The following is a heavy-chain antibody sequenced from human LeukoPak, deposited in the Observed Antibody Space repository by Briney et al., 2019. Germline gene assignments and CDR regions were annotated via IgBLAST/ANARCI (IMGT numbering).Heavy chain of an antibody. J-gene: IGHJ4*02. CDR2: INSSGGST. D-gene: IGHD1-26*01. V-gene: IGHV1-46*01. CDR1: GYTFTSYY. CDR3: ARRELAGSTAYFDY. Sequence: GASVKVSCKASGYTFTSYYTHWARQAPGQGLEWMGIINSSGGSTNYAQDFQGRVTMTRDTSTSTVYMELSSLRSEDTAVYYCARRELAGSTAYFDYWGQGALVTVSS.